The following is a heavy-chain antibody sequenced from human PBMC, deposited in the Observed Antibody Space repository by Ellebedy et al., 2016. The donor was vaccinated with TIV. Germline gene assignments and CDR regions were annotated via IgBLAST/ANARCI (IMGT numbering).Heavy chain of an antibody. CDR3: ARGRTLRLSVAARPDYYYGMDV. D-gene: IGHD6-6*01. J-gene: IGHJ6*02. Sequence: SETLSLTXAVYGGSFSGYYWSWIRQPPGKGLEWIGEINHSGSTNYNPSLKSRVTISVDTSKNQFSLKLSSVTAADTAVYYCARGRTLRLSVAARPDYYYGMDVWGQGTTVTVSS. V-gene: IGHV4-34*01. CDR2: INHSGST. CDR1: GGSFSGYY.